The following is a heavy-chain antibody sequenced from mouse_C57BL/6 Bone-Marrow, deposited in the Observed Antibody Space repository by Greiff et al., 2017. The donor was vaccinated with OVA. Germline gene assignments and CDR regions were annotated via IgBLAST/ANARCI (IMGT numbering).Heavy chain of an antibody. CDR1: GFTFSSYA. J-gene: IGHJ1*03. D-gene: IGHD1-1*01. CDR3: ARVYYGSPYWYFDV. CDR2: ISDGGSYT. V-gene: IGHV5-4*01. Sequence: EVQLVESGGGLVKPGGSLKLSCAASGFTFSSYAMSWVRQTPEKRLEWVATISDGGSYTYYPDHVKGRFTISRDNAKNNLYLQMSHLKSEDTAMYYCARVYYGSPYWYFDVWGTGTTVTVSS.